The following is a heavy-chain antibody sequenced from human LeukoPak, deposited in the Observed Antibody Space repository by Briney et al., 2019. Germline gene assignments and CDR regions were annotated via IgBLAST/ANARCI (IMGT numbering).Heavy chain of an antibody. CDR2: INQSGST. V-gene: IGHV4-34*01. J-gene: IGHJ4*02. Sequence: KPSETLSLTCAVYGGSFSGYYWTWIRQPPGKGLEWIGEINQSGSTNYKPSLKSRVTISVDTSKNQFSLRLNSVTAADTAVYYCARRVTTSGWYRDDYWGQGTLVTVSS. CDR1: GGSFSGYY. CDR3: ARRVTTSGWYRDDY. D-gene: IGHD6-19*01.